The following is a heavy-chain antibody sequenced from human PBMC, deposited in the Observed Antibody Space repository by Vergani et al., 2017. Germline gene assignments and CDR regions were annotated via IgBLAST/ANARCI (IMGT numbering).Heavy chain of an antibody. V-gene: IGHV4-61*10. D-gene: IGHD5-18*01. CDR2: IYYSGST. J-gene: IGHJ6*03. CDR3: ARDIQLWPGDYYMDV. Sequence: QVQLQESGPGLVKPSETLSLTCTVPGGSVSSGSYYWSWIRQPAGKGLEWIGYIYYSGSTNYNPSPRSRVTRSVDTSKNQFSLKLSSVTAADTAVYYRARDIQLWPGDYYMDVWGKGTTVTVSS. CDR1: GGSVSSGSYY.